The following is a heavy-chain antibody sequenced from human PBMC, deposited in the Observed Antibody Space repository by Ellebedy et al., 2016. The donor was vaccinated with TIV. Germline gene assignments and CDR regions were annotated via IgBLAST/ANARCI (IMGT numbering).Heavy chain of an antibody. D-gene: IGHD2-8*01. CDR2: ISRSGTYI. V-gene: IGHV3-11*06. CDR3: ARDLYYGIDF. Sequence: GESLKISCVGSGFTFSDNYMSWIRQAPGKGLECISYISRSGTYIEYADSVKGRFTISRDNAKNTLYLQMNSLRADDTAVYYCARDLYYGIDFWGQGTTVTVSS. CDR1: GFTFSDNY. J-gene: IGHJ6*02.